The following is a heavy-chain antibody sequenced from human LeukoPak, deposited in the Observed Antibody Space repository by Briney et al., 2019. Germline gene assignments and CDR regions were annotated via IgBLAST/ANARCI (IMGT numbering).Heavy chain of an antibody. CDR3: ARGYDILTGYYNRGDNWFDP. D-gene: IGHD3-9*01. CDR1: GYTLTRYG. CDR2: ISAFNGNT. J-gene: IGHJ5*02. Sequence: ASVKVSCKASGYTLTRYGISWLRQAPGQGLEWMGWISAFNGNTNYAQKLQGRVTMTTDTSTSTAYMELRSLRSDDTAIYYCARGYDILTGYYNRGDNWFDPWGQGTLVTVSS. V-gene: IGHV1-18*01.